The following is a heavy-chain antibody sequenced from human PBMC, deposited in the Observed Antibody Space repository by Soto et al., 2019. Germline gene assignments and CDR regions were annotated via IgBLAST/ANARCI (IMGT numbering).Heavy chain of an antibody. CDR2: LYHSGST. D-gene: IGHD6-19*01. Sequence: PSETLSLTCAVSGYSLSSGYYWGWIRQPPGKGLEWIGSLYHSGSTYYNPSLKSRVTISVDTSKNQFSLKLSSVTAADTAVYYCAREFGQWLVLDYYYGMDVWGQGTTVTVSS. J-gene: IGHJ6*02. CDR3: AREFGQWLVLDYYYGMDV. V-gene: IGHV4-38-2*02. CDR1: GYSLSSGYY.